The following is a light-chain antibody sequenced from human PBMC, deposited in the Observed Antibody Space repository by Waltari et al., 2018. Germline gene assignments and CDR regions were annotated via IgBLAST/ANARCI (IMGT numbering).Light chain of an antibody. CDR3: NSYAGSSSWV. CDR2: DVS. J-gene: IGLJ3*02. V-gene: IGLV2-14*01. CDR1: SSDVGFYNY. Sequence: QSALTQPASVSGSPGQSITISCTGTSSDVGFYNYVPWYQQHPGKAPKLIIYDVSERPSGVSKRFSGSKSDNTASLSISGLQAEDEAYYYCNSYAGSSSWVFGGETKLTVL.